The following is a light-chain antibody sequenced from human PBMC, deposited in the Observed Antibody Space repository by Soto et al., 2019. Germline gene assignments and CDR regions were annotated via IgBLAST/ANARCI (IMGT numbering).Light chain of an antibody. J-gene: IGLJ1*01. V-gene: IGLV2-11*01. Sequence: QSVLTQPHSVSGSPGQSVTISCTGISSDVGGYDYVSWYQQHPGKAPKLVIHVVDKRPSGVPDRFSGSKSGNTASLTISGLQAEDEADYYCCSYAGTFYVFGTGTKGNVL. CDR1: SSDVGGYDY. CDR2: VVD. CDR3: CSYAGTFYV.